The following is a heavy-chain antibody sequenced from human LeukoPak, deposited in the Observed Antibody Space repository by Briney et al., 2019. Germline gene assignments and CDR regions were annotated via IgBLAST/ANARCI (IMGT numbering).Heavy chain of an antibody. CDR2: ISRDSSNI. CDR1: GFTFSSYG. CDR3: ARGGRGSYYLGDP. J-gene: IGHJ5*02. Sequence: GGSLRLSCAASGFTFSSYGMNWVRQAPGKGLEWVASISRDSSNIYSADSVKGRFTISRDNAKNSLYLQMNSLRVEDTAVYYCARGGRGSYYLGDPWGQGTLVTVSS. D-gene: IGHD1-26*01. V-gene: IGHV3-21*01.